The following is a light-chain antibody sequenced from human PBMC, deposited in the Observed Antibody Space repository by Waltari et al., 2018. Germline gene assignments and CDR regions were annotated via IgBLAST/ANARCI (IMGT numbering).Light chain of an antibody. J-gene: IGLJ2*01. CDR3: CSYAGSSIFVV. V-gene: IGLV2-23*03. CDR2: AGS. Sequence: QSALTQPASVSGSLGQSITISCTGTSRDIGSDNLASWYQQPPGKGPNLLIFAGSKRPSGVSNRFSGSKSGNTASLTISGLQTEDEADYYCCSYAGSSIFVVFGGGTKLTVL. CDR1: SRDIGSDNL.